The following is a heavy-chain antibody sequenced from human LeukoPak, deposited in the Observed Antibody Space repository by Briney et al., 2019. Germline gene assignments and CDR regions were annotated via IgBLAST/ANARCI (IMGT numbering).Heavy chain of an antibody. Sequence: GGSLRLSCAASGFPFSSYAMSWVRQAPGKGLEWVSTISNSDDSTYYADSVKGRFTVSRDNSNNRLYLQMSGLTAADTAVYYCAKDRSIGTYYTFDHWGQGTLVTVSS. V-gene: IGHV3-23*01. CDR2: ISNSDDST. CDR1: GFPFSSYA. J-gene: IGHJ4*02. CDR3: AKDRSIGTYYTFDH. D-gene: IGHD1-26*01.